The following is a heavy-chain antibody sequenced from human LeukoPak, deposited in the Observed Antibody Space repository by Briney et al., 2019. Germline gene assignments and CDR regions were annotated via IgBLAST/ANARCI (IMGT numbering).Heavy chain of an antibody. V-gene: IGHV3-21*01. Sequence: GGSLRLSCAASGFTFSSYSMNWVRQAPGKGLEWVSSISSSSSYIYYADSVKGRFTISRDNSKNTLYLQMNSLRAEDTAVYYCAKDPSFRTNHYYYYMDVWGKGTTVTVSS. CDR1: GFTFSSYS. CDR2: ISSSSSYI. J-gene: IGHJ6*03. D-gene: IGHD1-1*01. CDR3: AKDPSFRTNHYYYYMDV.